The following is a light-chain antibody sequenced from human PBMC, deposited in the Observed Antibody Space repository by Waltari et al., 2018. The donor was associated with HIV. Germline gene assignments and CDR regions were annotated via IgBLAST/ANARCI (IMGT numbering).Light chain of an antibody. J-gene: IGLJ3*02. Sequence: QSALTQPASVSGSPGQSITISCTGTNSDVGGYNYVSWYQQHPGKAPKLISYEGSNRPSGISDRFSGAKSCNTASLTISGLQAEDEADYYCFSYRSSSTRVFGGGTKLTVL. CDR3: FSYRSSSTRV. V-gene: IGLV2-14*01. CDR2: EGS. CDR1: NSDVGGYNY.